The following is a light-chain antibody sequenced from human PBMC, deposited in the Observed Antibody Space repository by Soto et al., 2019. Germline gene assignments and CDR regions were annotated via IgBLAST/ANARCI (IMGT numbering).Light chain of an antibody. V-gene: IGKV3-20*01. CDR3: QQYGSSPRT. CDR2: GAS. Sequence: EIVLTQSPGSLSLSPGEGATLSCCASQSVSSSYLAWYQQKPGQAPRLLIYGASARATGIPDRFSGSGSGTDFTLTISRLEPEDVAVYYCQQYGSSPRTFGQGPKVDIK. J-gene: IGKJ1*01. CDR1: QSVSSSY.